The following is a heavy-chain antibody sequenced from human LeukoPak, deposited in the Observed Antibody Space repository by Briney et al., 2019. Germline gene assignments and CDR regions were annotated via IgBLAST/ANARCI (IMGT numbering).Heavy chain of an antibody. J-gene: IGHJ4*02. CDR1: GFTFSNYG. Sequence: GGSLRLSCAASGFTFSNYGMSWVRQAPGKGLEWVSTISGGGDNTYYVDSVKGRFTISRDNFKNTLFLQMNSLRAEDTAVYYCAKDGQYDSSANWGQGTLVTVSS. CDR3: AKDGQYDSSAN. CDR2: ISGGGDNT. V-gene: IGHV3-23*01. D-gene: IGHD3-22*01.